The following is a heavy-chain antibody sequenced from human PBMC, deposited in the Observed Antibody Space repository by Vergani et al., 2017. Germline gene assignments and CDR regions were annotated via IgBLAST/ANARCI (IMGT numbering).Heavy chain of an antibody. CDR1: GGTFSSYA. CDR2: IIPIFGTA. J-gene: IGHJ4*02. CDR3: ARARDCSSTSCYTNYFDY. D-gene: IGHD2-2*02. V-gene: IGHV1-69*01. Sequence: QVQLVQSGAEVKKPGSSVKVSCKASGGTFSSYAISWVRQAPGQGLEWMGGIIPIFGTANYAQKFQGRVTITADESTSTASMELSSLRSEDTAVYYCARARDCSSTSCYTNYFDYWGQGTLVTVSS.